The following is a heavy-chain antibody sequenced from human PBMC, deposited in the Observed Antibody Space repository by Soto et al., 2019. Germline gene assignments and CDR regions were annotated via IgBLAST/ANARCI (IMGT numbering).Heavy chain of an antibody. Sequence: SGPTLVNPTQTLTLTCTFSGFSLSTSGLGVGWIRQPPGKALEWLALIYWDDDKRYSPSLKSRLTITKDTSKNQVVLTMTNMDPVDTATYYCAHRGIAVADFFFFDYWGQGTLVTVSS. CDR3: AHRGIAVADFFFFDY. D-gene: IGHD6-19*01. CDR2: IYWDDDK. CDR1: GFSLSTSGLG. J-gene: IGHJ4*02. V-gene: IGHV2-5*02.